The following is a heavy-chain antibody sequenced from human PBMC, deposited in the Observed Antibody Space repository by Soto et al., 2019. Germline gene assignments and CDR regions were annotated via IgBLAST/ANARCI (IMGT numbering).Heavy chain of an antibody. CDR3: ACIFSGGYGYGFYYYGLDV. J-gene: IGHJ6*02. V-gene: IGHV4-30-2*01. D-gene: IGHD5-18*01. CDR2: IYHSAST. Sequence: SETLSLTCAVSGGSISSGGYSWSWIRQPPGKGLEWIGYIYHSASTYYNPSLKSRVTISVDTSKNQFSLKLSSVTAADTAVYYCACIFSGGYGYGFYYYGLDVWGQGTTVTVSS. CDR1: GGSISSGGYS.